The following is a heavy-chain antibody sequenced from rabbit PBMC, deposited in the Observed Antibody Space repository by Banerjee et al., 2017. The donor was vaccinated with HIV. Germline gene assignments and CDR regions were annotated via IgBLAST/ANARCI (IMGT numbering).Heavy chain of an antibody. Sequence: QSLEESGGGLVKPGASLTLTCTASGFSFSSGYWICWVRQAPGKGLEWIGCIGAGSGTTYYASWAKGRFTISKTSSTTVALQMTSLTAADTATYFCARGSAYAGAGYALWGPGTLVTVS. D-gene: IGHD4-2*01. CDR3: ARGSAYAGAGYAL. J-gene: IGHJ4*01. V-gene: IGHV1S40*01. CDR1: GFSFSSGYW. CDR2: IGAGSGTT.